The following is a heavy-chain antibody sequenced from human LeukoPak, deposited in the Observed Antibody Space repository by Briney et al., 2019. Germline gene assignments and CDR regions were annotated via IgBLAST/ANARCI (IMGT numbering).Heavy chain of an antibody. CDR3: ARDGVYSGYDYYFDY. V-gene: IGHV4-59*01. D-gene: IGHD5-12*01. CDR1: GGSISSYY. Sequence: SETLSVTCTVSGGSISSYYWSWIRQPPGKGLEWIGYIYYSGSTNYNPSLRSRVTISVDTSKNKFSLKLSSVTDADTAVYYCARDGVYSGYDYYFDYWGQGTLVTVSS. J-gene: IGHJ4*02. CDR2: IYYSGST.